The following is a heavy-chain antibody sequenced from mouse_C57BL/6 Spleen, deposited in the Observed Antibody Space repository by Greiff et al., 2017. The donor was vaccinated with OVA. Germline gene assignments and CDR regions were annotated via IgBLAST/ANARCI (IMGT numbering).Heavy chain of an antibody. D-gene: IGHD1-1*01. CDR3: ARGDYYGSRGMDY. V-gene: IGHV1-63*01. J-gene: IGHJ4*01. Sequence: VQLQESGAELVRPGTSVKMSCKASGYTFTNYWIGWAKQRPGHGLEWIGDIYPGGGYTNYNEKFKGKATLTADKSSSTAYMQFSSLTSEDSAIYYCARGDYYGSRGMDYWGQGTSVTVSS. CDR2: IYPGGGYT. CDR1: GYTFTNYW.